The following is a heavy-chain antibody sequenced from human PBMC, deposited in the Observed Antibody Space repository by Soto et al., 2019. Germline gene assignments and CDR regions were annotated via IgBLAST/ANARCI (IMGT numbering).Heavy chain of an antibody. Sequence: GESLKISCKGSGYSFTSYWISWVRQMPGKGLEWMGRIDPSDSYTNYSPSFQGHVTISADKSISTAYLRWSSLKASDTAMYYCARRAVGCSSTSCYKGNYYYYGMDVWGQGTTVTVSS. D-gene: IGHD2-2*02. V-gene: IGHV5-10-1*01. J-gene: IGHJ6*02. CDR3: ARRAVGCSSTSCYKGNYYYYGMDV. CDR1: GYSFTSYW. CDR2: IDPSDSYT.